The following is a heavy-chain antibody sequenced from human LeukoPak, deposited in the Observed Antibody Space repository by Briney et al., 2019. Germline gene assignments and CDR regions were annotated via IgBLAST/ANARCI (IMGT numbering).Heavy chain of an antibody. V-gene: IGHV1-46*01. CDR1: GYTFTSYY. Sequence: ASVKVSCKASGYTFTSYYMHWVRQAPGQGLEWMGIINPSGGSTRYTQKFQGRVTMTSDTSTSTVYMELSSLRSEDTAVYYCARDRLLRLQYGMDVWGQGTTVTVSS. J-gene: IGHJ6*02. D-gene: IGHD2/OR15-2a*01. CDR3: ARDRLLRLQYGMDV. CDR2: INPSGGST.